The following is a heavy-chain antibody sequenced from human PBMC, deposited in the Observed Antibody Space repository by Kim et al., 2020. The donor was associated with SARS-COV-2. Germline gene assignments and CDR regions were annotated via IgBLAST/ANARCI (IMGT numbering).Heavy chain of an antibody. CDR1: GFTFSTYA. CDR3: AKDRTAAAAKGTHFDY. CDR2: IWYDVNRK. V-gene: IGHV3-33*06. Sequence: GSLRLSCAASGFTFSTYAMHWVRQAPGKGLEWVAVIWYDVNRKYYTASVKGRFTISRDNSKNTLYLQMNSLRAEDTAVYYCAKDRTAAAAKGTHFDYWGQGTLVTVSS. J-gene: IGHJ4*02. D-gene: IGHD6-13*01.